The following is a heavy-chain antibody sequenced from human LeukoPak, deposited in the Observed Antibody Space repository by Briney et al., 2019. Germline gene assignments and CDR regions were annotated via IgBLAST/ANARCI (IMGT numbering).Heavy chain of an antibody. D-gene: IGHD3-3*01. Sequence: GGSLRLSCAASGFTFRSYAMHWVRQAPGKGLECVAVISYDGSNKYYADSVKGRFTISRDNSKNTLCLQMNSLRAEDTAVYYCAREAEALLDWGQGTLVTVSS. CDR3: AREAEALLD. J-gene: IGHJ4*02. V-gene: IGHV3-30*04. CDR2: ISYDGSNK. CDR1: GFTFRSYA.